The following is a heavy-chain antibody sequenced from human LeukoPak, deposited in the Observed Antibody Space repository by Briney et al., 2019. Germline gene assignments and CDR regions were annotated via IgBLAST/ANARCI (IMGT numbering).Heavy chain of an antibody. V-gene: IGHV1-2*02. Sequence: ASVTVSCTASGYTFTGYYMHWVRQAPGQGLERMGWINPNSGGTNYAQKFQGRVTMTRDTSISTAYMELSRLRSDDTAVYYCARGDSSSWYRFDYWGQGTLVTVSS. D-gene: IGHD6-13*01. CDR2: INPNSGGT. CDR1: GYTFTGYY. J-gene: IGHJ4*02. CDR3: ARGDSSSWYRFDY.